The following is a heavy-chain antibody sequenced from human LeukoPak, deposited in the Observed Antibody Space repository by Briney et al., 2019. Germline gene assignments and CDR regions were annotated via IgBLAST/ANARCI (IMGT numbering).Heavy chain of an antibody. CDR2: TNPNSGNT. Sequence: ASVKVSCKASGYTFTSYDINWVRQATGQGLEWMGWTNPNSGNTGYAQKFQGRVTMTRNTSISTAYMELSSLRSEDTAVYYCARARSGYYDSSGHSDYWGQGTLVTVSS. J-gene: IGHJ4*02. CDR3: ARARSGYYDSSGHSDY. CDR1: GYTFTSYD. V-gene: IGHV1-8*01. D-gene: IGHD3-22*01.